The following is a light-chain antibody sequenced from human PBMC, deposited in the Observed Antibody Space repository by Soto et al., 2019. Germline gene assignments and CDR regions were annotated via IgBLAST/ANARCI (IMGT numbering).Light chain of an antibody. CDR2: DVN. Sequence: QSVLTQPASVSGSPGQSITISCTGPSSDVGGYNYVSWYQQHPGKAPKLIIYDVNNRPSGVSNRFSGSKSGNTASLTISGLQAGDEADYYCSSYTRSSTLVFGGGTKLTVL. J-gene: IGLJ2*01. V-gene: IGLV2-14*01. CDR3: SSYTRSSTLV. CDR1: SSDVGGYNY.